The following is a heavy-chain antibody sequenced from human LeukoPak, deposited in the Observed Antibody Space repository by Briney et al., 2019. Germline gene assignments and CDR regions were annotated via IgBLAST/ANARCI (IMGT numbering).Heavy chain of an antibody. CDR3: ASSSGYYSAFDY. Sequence: ASVKVSCKVSGYTLTELSMHWVRQAPGKGLEWMGGFDPEDGETIYAQKFQGRVTMTEDTSTDTAYMELSSLRSEDTAVYYCASSSGYYSAFDYWGQGTLVTVSS. CDR1: GYTLTELS. D-gene: IGHD3-22*01. CDR2: FDPEDGET. J-gene: IGHJ4*02. V-gene: IGHV1-24*01.